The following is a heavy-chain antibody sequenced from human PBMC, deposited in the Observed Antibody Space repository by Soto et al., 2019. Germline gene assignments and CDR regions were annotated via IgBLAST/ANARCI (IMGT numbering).Heavy chain of an antibody. V-gene: IGHV3-30-3*01. J-gene: IGHJ4*02. CDR3: ARDIGDDSLAFSGFDC. CDR2: ISYDGSNK. Sequence: GGSLRLSCAASGFTFSSYAMHWVRQAPGKGLEWVAVISYDGSNKYYADSVKGRFTISRDNSKNTLYLQMNSLRAEDTAVYYCARDIGDDSLAFSGFDCWGQGTQVTVSS. CDR1: GFTFSSYA. D-gene: IGHD3-22*01.